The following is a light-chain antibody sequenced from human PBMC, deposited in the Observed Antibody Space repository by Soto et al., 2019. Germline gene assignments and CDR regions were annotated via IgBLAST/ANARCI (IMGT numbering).Light chain of an antibody. CDR2: AAS. CDR3: QQGNSSPRT. Sequence: DLQMTQSPSSVSASVGDRVTITCRASQDISSWLACFQQKPGKAPNLLIYAASSLQIGVPSRLSGSGSGTEFTLTICILQPEDYATSYCQQGNSSPRTFGGATTLEFK. J-gene: IGKJ4*01. V-gene: IGKV1-12*01. CDR1: QDISSW.